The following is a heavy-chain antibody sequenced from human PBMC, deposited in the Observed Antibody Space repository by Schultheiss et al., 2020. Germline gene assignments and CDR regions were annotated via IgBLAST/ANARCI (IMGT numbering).Heavy chain of an antibody. V-gene: IGHV3-64D*09. Sequence: RGCLRLSCSASGFTFSSYAMHWVRQAPGKGLEYVSAISSNGGSTYYADSVKGRFTISRDNSKNTLYLQMSSLRAEDTAVYYCVYSSGWYWFGYYFDYWGQGTLVTVSS. D-gene: IGHD6-19*01. J-gene: IGHJ4*02. CDR3: VYSSGWYWFGYYFDY. CDR2: ISSNGGST. CDR1: GFTFSSYA.